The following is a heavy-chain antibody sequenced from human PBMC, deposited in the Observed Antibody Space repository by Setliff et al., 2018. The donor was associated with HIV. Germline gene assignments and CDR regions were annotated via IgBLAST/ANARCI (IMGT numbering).Heavy chain of an antibody. CDR3: ARDDREWLRAIDH. Sequence: SETLSLTCSVSGDSFSTSAYYWGWVRQSPGKGLEWIGSIYHSGSTHYNPSLRSRVSISVDFPKNQFSLKLSSVTAADTAVYYCARDDREWLRAIDHWGQGTQVTVSS. CDR2: IYHSGST. D-gene: IGHD5-12*01. V-gene: IGHV4-38-2*02. J-gene: IGHJ5*02. CDR1: GDSFSTSAYY.